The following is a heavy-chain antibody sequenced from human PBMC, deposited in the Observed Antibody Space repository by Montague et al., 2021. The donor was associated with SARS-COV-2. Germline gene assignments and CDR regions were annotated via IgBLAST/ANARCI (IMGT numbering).Heavy chain of an antibody. CDR3: ARDQPPTIEF. Sequence: SETLSLTCTVSGGSFSGYYWSWIRQPPGKGLEWIGEINQSGSTNYNPSLKSRVTISVDTSKNQFFLVLSSVTPADTAVYYCARDQPPTIEFWGQGTLVTVSS. V-gene: IGHV4-34*01. J-gene: IGHJ4*02. D-gene: IGHD1-14*01. CDR2: INQSGST. CDR1: GGSFSGYY.